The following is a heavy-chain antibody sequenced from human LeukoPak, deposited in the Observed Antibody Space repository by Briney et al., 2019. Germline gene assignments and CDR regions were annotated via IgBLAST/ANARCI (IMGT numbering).Heavy chain of an antibody. CDR2: IRSKANSYAT. V-gene: IGHV3-73*01. CDR1: GFTFSGSA. CDR3: TTGCSSTSCDIDY. D-gene: IGHD2-2*01. Sequence: QPGGSLKLSCAASGFTFSGSAMPWVRQASGRGLEWVGRIRSKANSYATAYAASVKGRFTISRDDSKNTAYLQMNSLKTEDTAVYYCTTGCSSTSCDIDYWGQGTLVTVSS. J-gene: IGHJ4*02.